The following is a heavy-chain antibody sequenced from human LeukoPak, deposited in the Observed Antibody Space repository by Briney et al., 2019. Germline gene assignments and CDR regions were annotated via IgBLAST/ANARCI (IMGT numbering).Heavy chain of an antibody. D-gene: IGHD3-10*01. V-gene: IGHV4-59*01. Sequence: SETLSLTCTVSGGFISPYFWSWIRQPPGKGLEWIGYISYTGHTNYNPSLKSRVTISIDTSKNHFSLQLTSVTAADTAVYFCARDDYRGVTNFDPWGQGTLVTVSS. CDR1: GGFISPYF. J-gene: IGHJ5*02. CDR2: ISYTGHT. CDR3: ARDDYRGVTNFDP.